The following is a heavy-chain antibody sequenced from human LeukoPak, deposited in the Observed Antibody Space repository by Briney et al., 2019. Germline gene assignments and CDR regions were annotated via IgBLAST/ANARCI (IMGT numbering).Heavy chain of an antibody. CDR1: GFTFRSFG. CDR2: IRYDGSNK. CDR3: AKADCSSTSCDEFFYYYYYMDV. Sequence: PGGSLKLSCASSGFTFRSFGMHWVRQAPGKGLEWVAFIRYDGSNKYYADSVRGRFTISRDNSKNTLYLQMNSLRAEDTAVYYCAKADCSSTSCDEFFYYYYYMDVWGKGTTVTISS. V-gene: IGHV3-30*02. J-gene: IGHJ6*03. D-gene: IGHD2-2*01.